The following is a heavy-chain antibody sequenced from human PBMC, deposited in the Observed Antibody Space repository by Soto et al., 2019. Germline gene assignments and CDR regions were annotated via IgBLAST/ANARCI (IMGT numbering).Heavy chain of an antibody. V-gene: IGHV1-69*12. CDR3: ARDPDCISTSCYCGCGMDV. J-gene: IGHJ6*02. D-gene: IGHD2-2*01. CDR2: IIPIFGTA. CDR1: GGTFSSYA. Sequence: QVQLVQSGAEVKKPGSSVKVSCKASGGTFSSYAISWVRQAPGQGLEWMGGIIPIFGTANYAQKFQGRVTITADDSTSTAYVELSSLRSEDTAVYYCARDPDCISTSCYCGCGMDVWGQGTTVTVSS.